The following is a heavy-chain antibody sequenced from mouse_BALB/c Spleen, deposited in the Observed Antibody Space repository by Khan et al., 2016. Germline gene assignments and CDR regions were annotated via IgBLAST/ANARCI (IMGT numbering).Heavy chain of an antibody. CDR2: INTETGEP. J-gene: IGHJ2*01. CDR3: ARGIYYGSLGY. D-gene: IGHD1-1*01. Sequence: QIQLVQSGPELKKPGETVKISCKASGYTFTDYSMHWVKQAPGKGLKWMGWINTETGEPTYADDFKGRFAFSLETSASTAYLQINNLKTEDTATYFCARGIYYGSLGYWGQGTTLTVSS. CDR1: GYTFTDYS. V-gene: IGHV9-2-1*01.